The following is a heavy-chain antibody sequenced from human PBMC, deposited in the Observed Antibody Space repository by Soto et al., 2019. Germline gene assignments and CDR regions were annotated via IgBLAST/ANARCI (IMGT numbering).Heavy chain of an antibody. V-gene: IGHV2-5*02. CDR2: IYWDDDK. J-gene: IGHJ5*01. Sequence: QITLKESGPTLVKPTQTLTLTCTFSGFSLSTHGVGVGWVRQPAGKALEWLALIYWDDDKRYSASLNSRLTITKDPSKNQVVLTMTNMDPVETATYYCAHAMLYCTGGSCSTWFDSWGQGTLVTVSS. D-gene: IGHD2-15*01. CDR3: AHAMLYCTGGSCSTWFDS. CDR1: GFSLSTHGVG.